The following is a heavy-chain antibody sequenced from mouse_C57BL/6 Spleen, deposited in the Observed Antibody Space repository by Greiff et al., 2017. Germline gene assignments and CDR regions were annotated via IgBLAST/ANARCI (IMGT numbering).Heavy chain of an antibody. V-gene: IGHV2-6-1*01. CDR2: IWSDGST. D-gene: IGHD4-1*01. CDR1: GFSLTSYG. J-gene: IGHJ4*01. Sequence: QVQLKESGPGLVAPSQSLSITCTVSGFSLTSYGVHWVRQPPGTGLEWLVVIWSDGSTTYNSALKSRLSISKDNSKSQVFLKMHSLQTDDTAMYYCARHGTGTDAMDYWGQGTSVTVSS. CDR3: ARHGTGTDAMDY.